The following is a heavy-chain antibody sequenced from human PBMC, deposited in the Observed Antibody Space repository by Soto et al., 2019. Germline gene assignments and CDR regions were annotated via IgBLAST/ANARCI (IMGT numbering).Heavy chain of an antibody. CDR1: GFTFSSYA. V-gene: IGHV3-23*01. CDR3: AKLEYSRISMIVVVIAGGYYFDY. Sequence: EVQLLESGGGLVQPGGSLRLSCAASGFTFSSYAMSWVRQAPGKGLEWVSAISGSGGSTYYADSVKGRFTISRDNSKNTLYLQMNSLRAEDTAVYYCAKLEYSRISMIVVVIAGGYYFDYWGQGTLVTVSS. CDR2: ISGSGGST. J-gene: IGHJ4*02. D-gene: IGHD3-22*01.